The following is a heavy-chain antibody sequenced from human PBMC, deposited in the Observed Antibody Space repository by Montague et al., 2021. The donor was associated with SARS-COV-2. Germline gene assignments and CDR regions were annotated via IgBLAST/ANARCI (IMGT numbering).Heavy chain of an antibody. D-gene: IGHD2-21*01. J-gene: IGHJ4*02. CDR3: ARVEGVIGGNTHFDY. CDR2: TYYSGST. V-gene: IGHV4-59*13. CDR1: GASMRSYY. Sequence: SESLSLTCSVSGASMRSYYWTWVRQSPEKGLQWLGYTYYSGSTSYDPSLKSRLTMTVDTSKNQFTLRLMSVTAADSAVYYCARVEGVIGGNTHFDYWGQGLPVTVSS.